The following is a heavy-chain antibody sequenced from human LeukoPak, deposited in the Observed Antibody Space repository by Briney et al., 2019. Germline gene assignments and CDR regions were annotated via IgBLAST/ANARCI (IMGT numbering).Heavy chain of an antibody. CDR2: IYYSGST. Sequence: PSETLSLTCTVSGGSISSGDYYWSWIRQPPGKGLEWIGNIYYSGSTYYNPSLRSRATISVDTSKNQFSLKLSSVTAADTAVYYCATERGDGGVDYWGQGTLVTVSS. J-gene: IGHJ4*02. CDR3: ATERGDGGVDY. CDR1: GGSISSGDYY. V-gene: IGHV4-30-4*01. D-gene: IGHD4-23*01.